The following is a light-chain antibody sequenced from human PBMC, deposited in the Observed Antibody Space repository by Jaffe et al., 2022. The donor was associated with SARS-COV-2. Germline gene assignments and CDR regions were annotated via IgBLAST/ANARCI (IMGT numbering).Light chain of an antibody. CDR2: DAY. CDR3: QQRNSWPLT. V-gene: IGKV3-11*01. CDR1: QSINIY. J-gene: IGKJ4*01. Sequence: EIVLTQSPATLSLSPGERATLSCRASQSINIYLAWYQQKPGLAPRLLIYDAYNRATGIPARFSGSASGTDFTLTISSLEPEDFAVYYCQQRNSWPLTFGGGTMVEL.